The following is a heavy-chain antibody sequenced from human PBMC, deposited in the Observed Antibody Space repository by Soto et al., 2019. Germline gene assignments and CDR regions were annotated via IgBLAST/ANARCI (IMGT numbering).Heavy chain of an antibody. V-gene: IGHV1-46*01. Sequence: QVQLVQSGAEVKKPGASVKVSCKASGYTFTSYYMHRVRQAPGQGLEWMGIINPSGGSTSYAQKFQGRVTMTRDTSTSTVYMELSSLRSEDMAVYYCARDSPSSGTLGYWGQGTLVTVSS. CDR1: GYTFTSYY. CDR2: INPSGGST. CDR3: ARDSPSSGTLGY. D-gene: IGHD6-19*01. J-gene: IGHJ4*02.